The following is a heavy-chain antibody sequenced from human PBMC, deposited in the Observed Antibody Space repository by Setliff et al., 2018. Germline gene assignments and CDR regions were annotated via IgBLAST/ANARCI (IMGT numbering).Heavy chain of an antibody. V-gene: IGHV1-8*02. CDR3: ASAMAYYGSGSAFDY. Sequence: ASVKVSCKASGFAFSSSGISWVRQAPGQGLEWMGRMNPNSGNTGYAQKFQGRVTMTRDTSTSTVYMELSSLRSEDTAVYYCASAMAYYGSGSAFDYWGQGTLVTVSS. J-gene: IGHJ4*02. D-gene: IGHD3-10*01. CDR2: MNPNSGNT. CDR1: GFAFSSSG.